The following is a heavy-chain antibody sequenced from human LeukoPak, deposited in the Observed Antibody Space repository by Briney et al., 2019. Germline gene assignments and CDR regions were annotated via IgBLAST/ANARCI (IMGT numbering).Heavy chain of an antibody. J-gene: IGHJ3*01. CDR1: GGSISSYY. CDR2: IYYSGST. CDR3: ARDQRVGDAFDL. D-gene: IGHD6-25*01. Sequence: PSETLSLTCTVSGGSISSYYWSWTRQPPGKGLEWIGYIYYSGSTNYNPSLKSRVTISVDTSKNQFSLKLSSVTAADAAVYYCARDQRVGDAFDLWGQGTMLTVSS. V-gene: IGHV4-59*01.